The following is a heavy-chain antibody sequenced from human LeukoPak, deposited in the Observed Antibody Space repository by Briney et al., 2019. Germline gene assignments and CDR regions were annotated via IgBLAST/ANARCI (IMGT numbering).Heavy chain of an antibody. Sequence: GGSLRLSCAASGFTFSSYWMSWVRQAPGKGLEWVANIKQDGNEKYYVDSVKGRFTISRDNAKNSLYLQMNGLRAEDTAVYYCARDTLWDWNYYYYYMDVWGKGTTVTVSS. CDR3: ARDTLWDWNYYYYYMDV. D-gene: IGHD3/OR15-3a*01. CDR2: IKQDGNEK. V-gene: IGHV3-7*01. CDR1: GFTFSSYW. J-gene: IGHJ6*03.